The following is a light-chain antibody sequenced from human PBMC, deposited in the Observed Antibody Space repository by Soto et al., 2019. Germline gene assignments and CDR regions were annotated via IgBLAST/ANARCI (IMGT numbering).Light chain of an antibody. CDR1: QGISSA. V-gene: IGKV1D-13*01. CDR2: DAS. J-gene: IGKJ5*01. CDR3: QQFNNSPIT. Sequence: AIQFTQSPSSLSASVGDRVTITCRASQGISSALAWYQQKTGKAPKILIYDASSLESGVPSRFSGSGSGTDFTLTISSLQPEDFEAYYCQQFNNSPITFGQGTRLEIK.